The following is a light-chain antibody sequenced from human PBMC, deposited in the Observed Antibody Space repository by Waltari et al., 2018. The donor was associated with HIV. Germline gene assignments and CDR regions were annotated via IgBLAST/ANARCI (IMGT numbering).Light chain of an antibody. CDR1: QGIGSW. CDR3: QQANSFPLT. CDR2: AAS. V-gene: IGKV1-12*01. J-gene: IGKJ4*01. Sequence: DIQMTQSPSSVSASVGDRVTITCRASQGIGSWLGWYQQKPGKAPKLLIYAASSLQSGVPSRFSGSGSGTDFTLTISSLQPEDFAIYYCQQANSFPLTFGGGTKVDIK.